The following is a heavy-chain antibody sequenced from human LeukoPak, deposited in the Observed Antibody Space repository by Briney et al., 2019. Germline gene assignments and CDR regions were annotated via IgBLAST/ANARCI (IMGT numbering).Heavy chain of an antibody. Sequence: SQTLSLTCTVSGGSISSGSYYWSWIRQPAGKGLEWIGRIYTSGSTNYNPSLKSRVTMSLDTSKNQFSLRLNSVTAADTAVYYCARDQLGDAVDIWGQGTMVTVSS. CDR3: ARDQLGDAVDI. D-gene: IGHD3-16*01. CDR1: GGSISSGSYY. CDR2: IYTSGST. J-gene: IGHJ3*02. V-gene: IGHV4-61*02.